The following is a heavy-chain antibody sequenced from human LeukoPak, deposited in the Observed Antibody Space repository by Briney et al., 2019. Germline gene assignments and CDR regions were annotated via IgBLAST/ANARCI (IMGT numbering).Heavy chain of an antibody. Sequence: SAPLSLTCTVSGGSISSSSYYWGWIRQPPGKGLEWIGSIYYSGSTYYNPSLKSRVTISVDTSKNQFSLKLSSVTAADAAVYYCARHSPGYYYYGMDVWGQGTTVTVSS. V-gene: IGHV4-39*01. CDR1: GGSISSSSYY. CDR3: ARHSPGYYYYGMDV. J-gene: IGHJ6*02. CDR2: IYYSGST.